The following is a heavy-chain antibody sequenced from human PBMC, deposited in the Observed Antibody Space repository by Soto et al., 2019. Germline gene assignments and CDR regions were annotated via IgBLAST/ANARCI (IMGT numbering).Heavy chain of an antibody. V-gene: IGHV6-1*01. CDR3: ARGSGDGYNNAFDI. D-gene: IGHD5-12*01. Sequence: PSQTLSLTCVISGDSVSSNSAAWNWIRQSPSRGLEWLGRTYYRSKWYNDYAVSVKSRITINPDTSKNQFSLQLNSVTPEDTAVYYCARGSGDGYNNAFDIWGQGTMVTVSS. CDR2: TYYRSKWYN. J-gene: IGHJ3*02. CDR1: GDSVSSNSAA.